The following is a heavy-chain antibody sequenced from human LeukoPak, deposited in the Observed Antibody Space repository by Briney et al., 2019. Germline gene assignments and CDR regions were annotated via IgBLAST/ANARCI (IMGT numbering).Heavy chain of an antibody. CDR1: GGSISSYY. Sequence: LSLTCTVSGGSISSYYWSWIRQPPGKGLEWIGYIYYSGSTNYNPSLKSRVTISVDTSKNQFSLKLSSVTAADTAVYYCARDDSSGFDYWGQGTLVTVSS. V-gene: IGHV4-59*01. D-gene: IGHD6-19*01. J-gene: IGHJ4*02. CDR2: IYYSGST. CDR3: ARDDSSGFDY.